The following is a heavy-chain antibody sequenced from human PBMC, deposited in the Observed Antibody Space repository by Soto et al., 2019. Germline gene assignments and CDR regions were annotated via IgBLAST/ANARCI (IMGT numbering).Heavy chain of an antibody. J-gene: IGHJ6*03. CDR2: IYYSGST. CDR1: GGSISSYY. CDR3: ARLLVYSRGYYYYYMDV. Sequence: SETLSLTCTVSGGSISSYYWSWIRQPPGKGLEWIGHIYYSGSTNYNPSLKSRVTISVDTSKNQFSLKLSSVTAADTAVYYCARLLVYSRGYYYYYMDVWGKGTTVTVSS. D-gene: IGHD6-13*01. V-gene: IGHV4-59*08.